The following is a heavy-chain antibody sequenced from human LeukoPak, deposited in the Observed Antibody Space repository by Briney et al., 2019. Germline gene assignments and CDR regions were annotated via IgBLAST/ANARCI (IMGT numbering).Heavy chain of an antibody. Sequence: ASVKVSCKASGYTFTSYDINWVRQATGQGLEWLGWMNPNSGNTGYAQKFKGRVTMTRNTSISTAYMEMSSLRSEDTAVYYCARGTRGRYFNWTYYYYYYMDVWGKGTTVTVSS. CDR3: ARGTRGRYFNWTYYYYYYMDV. D-gene: IGHD3-9*01. CDR2: MNPNSGNT. J-gene: IGHJ6*03. V-gene: IGHV1-8*01. CDR1: GYTFTSYD.